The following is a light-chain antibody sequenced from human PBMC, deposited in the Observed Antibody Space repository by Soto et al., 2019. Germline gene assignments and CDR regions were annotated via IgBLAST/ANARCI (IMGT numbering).Light chain of an antibody. CDR2: YAS. J-gene: IGKJ5*01. Sequence: EIMMTQSPATLSVSPGERATLSCRASQSVSNSVAWYQQKPGQAPRLLIYYASTRATDIPARFSGSGSGTEFTLTISSLQSEDFALYYCQQYHNWPPITFGQGTRLEIK. V-gene: IGKV3-15*01. CDR1: QSVSNS. CDR3: QQYHNWPPIT.